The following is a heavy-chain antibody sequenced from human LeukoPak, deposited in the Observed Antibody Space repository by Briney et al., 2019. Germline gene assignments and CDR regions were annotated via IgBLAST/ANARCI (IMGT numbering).Heavy chain of an antibody. Sequence: PGGSPRLSCAASGFTFSSYSMNWVRQDPGKGLEWVSSISSSSSYIYYADSVKGRFTISRDNAKNSLYLQMNSLRAEDTAVFYCATNDYGASDYWGQGTLVTVSS. D-gene: IGHD4-17*01. CDR2: ISSSSSYI. CDR1: GFTFSSYS. CDR3: ATNDYGASDY. J-gene: IGHJ4*02. V-gene: IGHV3-21*01.